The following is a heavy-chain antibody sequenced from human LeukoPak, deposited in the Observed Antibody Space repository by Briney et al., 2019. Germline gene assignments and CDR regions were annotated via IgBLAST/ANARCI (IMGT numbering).Heavy chain of an antibody. CDR3: AKRGVVIRVFLVGFHKEAYYFDS. CDR1: GITLSNYG. V-gene: IGHV3-23*01. Sequence: GGSLRLSCAVSGITLSNYGMSWVRQAPGKGLEWVAGLSGSGGGTNYADSVQGRFTISRDNPKNTLYLQMNSLRAEDTAVYFCAKRGVVIRVFLVGFHKEAYYFDSWAREPWSPSPQ. D-gene: IGHD3-10*01. J-gene: IGHJ4*02. CDR2: LSGSGGGT.